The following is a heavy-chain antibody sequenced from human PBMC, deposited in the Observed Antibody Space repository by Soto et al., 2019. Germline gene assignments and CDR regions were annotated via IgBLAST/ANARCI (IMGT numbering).Heavy chain of an antibody. Sequence: ASVKVSCKASGYTFTGYYMHWVRQAPGQGLEWMGWINPNSGGTNYSQKFQGWVTMTRETSISTAYMELARLRSDDTGVYYCVREVGYCSGGSCSHTYYMDVWGKGTTVTVSS. CDR3: VREVGYCSGGSCSHTYYMDV. CDR2: INPNSGGT. V-gene: IGHV1-2*04. J-gene: IGHJ6*03. CDR1: GYTFTGYY. D-gene: IGHD2-15*01.